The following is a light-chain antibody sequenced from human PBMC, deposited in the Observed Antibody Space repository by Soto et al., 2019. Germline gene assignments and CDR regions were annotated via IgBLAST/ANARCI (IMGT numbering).Light chain of an antibody. CDR1: SSDVGGYNY. CDR2: EVS. CDR3: SSYAGSSNV. V-gene: IGLV2-8*01. J-gene: IGLJ1*01. Sequence: QSALTQPPSASGSPGQSVTISCTGTSSDVGGYNYVSWYQQHPGKAPKLMIYEVSKRPSGVPDRFSGSKSGNTASLTVSGLQAEDEAEYYCSSYAGSSNVFGTGTKLTVL.